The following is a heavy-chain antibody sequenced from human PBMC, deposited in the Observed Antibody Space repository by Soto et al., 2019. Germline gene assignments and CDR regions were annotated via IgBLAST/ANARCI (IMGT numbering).Heavy chain of an antibody. D-gene: IGHD3-22*01. CDR3: AKDDRYYYDSSGYYYVDYFDY. Sequence: GGSLRLSCAASGFTFSSYAMSWVRQAPGKGLEWVSAISGGGGSTYYADSVKGRFTISRDNSKNTLYLQMNSLRAEDTAVYYCAKDDRYYYDSSGYYYVDYFDYWGQGTLVTVSS. V-gene: IGHV3-23*01. J-gene: IGHJ4*02. CDR1: GFTFSSYA. CDR2: ISGGGGST.